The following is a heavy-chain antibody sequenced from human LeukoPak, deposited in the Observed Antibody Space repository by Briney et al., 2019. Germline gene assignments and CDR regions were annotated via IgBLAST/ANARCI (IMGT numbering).Heavy chain of an antibody. J-gene: IGHJ6*03. CDR1: GGYISSYY. D-gene: IGHD3-9*01. CDR2: IYYSGST. CDR3: ARGGHGSYYDILTGYSSYSGYYYMDV. Sequence: NPSGTLSLTCTVSGGYISSYYWSWIRQPPGKGLEWIGYIYYSGSTNYNPSLKSRVTISVDTSKNQFSLKLSSVTAADTAVYYCARGGHGSYYDILTGYSSYSGYYYMDVWGKGTTVTISS. V-gene: IGHV4-59*01.